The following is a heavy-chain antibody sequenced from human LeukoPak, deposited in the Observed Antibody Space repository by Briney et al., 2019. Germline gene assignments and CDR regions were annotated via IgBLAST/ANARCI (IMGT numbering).Heavy chain of an antibody. CDR2: IYYKGRT. J-gene: IGHJ4*02. Sequence: SETLSLTCTVSGDSLSSFYWSWIRQSPGKGLEWIGYIYYKGRTNYNPSLKSRVTMSVDMSKRQFSLNLSSLTAADTAVYYCARGGNWNDAFDYWGQGTLVTVSS. D-gene: IGHD1-20*01. CDR1: GDSLSSFY. CDR3: ARGGNWNDAFDY. V-gene: IGHV4-59*08.